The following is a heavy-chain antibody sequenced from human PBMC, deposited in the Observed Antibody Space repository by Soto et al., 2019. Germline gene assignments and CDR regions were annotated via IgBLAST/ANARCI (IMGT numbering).Heavy chain of an antibody. D-gene: IGHD5-18*01. CDR3: ARGPETTMGTFDI. V-gene: IGHV6-1*01. Sequence: SQTLSLTCAISGDSVSSNSGAWNWIRQSPSRGLEWLGRTYYRSKWYSSYAVSVKSRITINPDTSKNQFSLQLNSVTPEDTDVYYCARGPETTMGTFDIWGQGTVVTVSS. CDR2: TYYRSKWYS. J-gene: IGHJ3*02. CDR1: GDSVSSNSGA.